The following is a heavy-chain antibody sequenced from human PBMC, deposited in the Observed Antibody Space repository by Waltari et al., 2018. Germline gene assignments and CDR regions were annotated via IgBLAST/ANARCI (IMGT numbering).Heavy chain of an antibody. Sequence: QVQLVQSGAEVKKPGSSVEVSCKASGGTFSSYAISWVRQAPGQGLEWMGGIIPICGTANYAQKFQGRVTITTDESTSTAYMELSSLRSEDTAVYYCASLRAVRGVIYYFDYWGQGTLVTVSS. J-gene: IGHJ4*02. D-gene: IGHD3-10*02. V-gene: IGHV1-69*05. CDR1: GGTFSSYA. CDR2: IIPICGTA. CDR3: ASLRAVRGVIYYFDY.